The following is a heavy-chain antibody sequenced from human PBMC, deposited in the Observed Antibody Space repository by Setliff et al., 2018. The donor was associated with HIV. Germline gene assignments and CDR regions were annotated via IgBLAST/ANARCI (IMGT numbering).Heavy chain of an antibody. J-gene: IGHJ4*02. CDR1: GFIFSTNW. D-gene: IGHD3-22*01. CDR3: ARPQYYYDTSGDDD. CDR2: INQDGSDK. V-gene: IGHV3-7*03. Sequence: GGSLRLSCAASGFIFSTNWMSWVRQAPGKGPEWVANINQDGSDKYYVPSVKGRFTISRDNSKNTAYLQMSSLKTEDTAVYYCARPQYYYDTSGDDDWGQGTLVTVSS.